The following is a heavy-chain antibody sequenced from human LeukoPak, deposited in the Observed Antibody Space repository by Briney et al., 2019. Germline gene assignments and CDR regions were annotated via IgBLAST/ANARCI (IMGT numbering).Heavy chain of an antibody. CDR1: GFTFSSYS. D-gene: IGHD1-26*01. V-gene: IGHV3-48*04. CDR3: ARGGWELNDAFDI. Sequence: GGSLRLSCAASGFTFSSYSMNWVRQAPGKGLEWVSYISSSSSTIYYADSVKGRFTISRDNAKNSLYLQMNSLRAEDTAVYYCARGGWELNDAFDIWGQGTLVTVSS. J-gene: IGHJ3*02. CDR2: ISSSSSTI.